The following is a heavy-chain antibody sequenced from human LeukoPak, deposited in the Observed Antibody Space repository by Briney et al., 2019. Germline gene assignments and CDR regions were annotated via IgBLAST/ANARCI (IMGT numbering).Heavy chain of an antibody. Sequence: GGSLRLSCAASGFTFSIFAMNWVRQAPGKGLEWLSYISSSSSTIYYADSVKGRFTISRDNAKNSLYLQLNSLRPEDTGLYYCARDRGGWPDYWGQGTLVTVSS. D-gene: IGHD6-19*01. V-gene: IGHV3-48*01. J-gene: IGHJ4*02. CDR3: ARDRGGWPDY. CDR2: ISSSSSTI. CDR1: GFTFSIFA.